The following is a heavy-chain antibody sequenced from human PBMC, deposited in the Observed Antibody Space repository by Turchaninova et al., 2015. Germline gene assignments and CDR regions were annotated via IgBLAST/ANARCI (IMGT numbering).Heavy chain of an antibody. D-gene: IGHD3-10*01. CDR3: ARTYGDFDY. CDR2: KNPNSGNT. V-gene: IGHV1-8*03. J-gene: IGHJ4*02. Sequence: QVQLVQSGAEVKKPGASVKVSCKASGYTFTRYDINWVRQATGKGLEWMGWKNPNSGNTGYAQKFQERVTFTRDTSINTAYIELSSLRSEDTAIYYCARTYGDFDYWGQGTLVSVSS. CDR1: GYTFTRYD.